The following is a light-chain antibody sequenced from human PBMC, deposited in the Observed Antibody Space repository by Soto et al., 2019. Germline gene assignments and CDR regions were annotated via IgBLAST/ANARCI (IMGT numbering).Light chain of an antibody. Sequence: ETVLTQSPATLSLSPGERATLSCRASQSVSTYLAWYQQKPGQAPRLLIYDASTRATGIPARFSGSGSGTDFTLTISSLEPEDFAIYYCQQRSHWPPWTFGQGTKVEI. CDR2: DAS. CDR1: QSVSTY. V-gene: IGKV3-11*01. CDR3: QQRSHWPPWT. J-gene: IGKJ1*01.